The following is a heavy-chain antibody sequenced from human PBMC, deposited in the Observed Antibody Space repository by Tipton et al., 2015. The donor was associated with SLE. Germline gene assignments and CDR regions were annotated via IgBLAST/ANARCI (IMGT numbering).Heavy chain of an antibody. V-gene: IGHV4-59*08. D-gene: IGHD7-27*01. CDR3: ARHVWANWGFDY. CDR2: IYYSGST. Sequence: TLSLTCTVSGGSISSYYWSWIRQPPGKGPEWIGYIYYSGSTNYNPSLKSRVTISVDTSKNQFSLKLNSVTAADTAVYYCARHVWANWGFDYWGQGTLVTVSS. J-gene: IGHJ4*02. CDR1: GGSISSYY.